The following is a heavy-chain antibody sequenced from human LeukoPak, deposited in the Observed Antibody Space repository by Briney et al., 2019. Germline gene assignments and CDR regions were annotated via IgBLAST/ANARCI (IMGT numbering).Heavy chain of an antibody. CDR3: ARTTSMNYVGDAFHI. CDR2: INSDGSGT. V-gene: IGHV3-74*01. D-gene: IGHD1-7*01. J-gene: IGHJ3*02. CDR1: GFTFSSYW. Sequence: GGSLRLSCAASGFTFSSYWFHWVRQAPGKGLVWVSRINSDGSGTTYADSVKGRFTISRDNAKSTLFLQMSSLRAEDTALYYCARTTSMNYVGDAFHIWGQGTMVTVSS.